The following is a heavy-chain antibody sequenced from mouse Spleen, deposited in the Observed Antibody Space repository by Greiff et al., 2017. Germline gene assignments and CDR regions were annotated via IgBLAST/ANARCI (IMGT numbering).Heavy chain of an antibody. Sequence: QVQLQQSGAELARPGASVKLSCKASGYTFTSYGISWVKQRTGQGLEWIGEIYPRSGNTYYNEKFKGKATLTADKSSSTAYMELRSLTSEDSAVYFCAREGEYYYGSSSHWYFDVWGAGTTVTVSS. CDR3: AREGEYYYGSSSHWYFDV. J-gene: IGHJ1*01. V-gene: IGHV1-81*01. CDR1: GYTFTSYG. D-gene: IGHD1-1*01. CDR2: IYPRSGNT.